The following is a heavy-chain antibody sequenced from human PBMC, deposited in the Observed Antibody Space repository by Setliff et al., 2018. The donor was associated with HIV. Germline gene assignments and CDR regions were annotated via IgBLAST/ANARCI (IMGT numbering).Heavy chain of an antibody. V-gene: IGHV4-59*04. D-gene: IGHD1-26*01. Sequence: SETLSLTCTVSGGSISSHYWSWIRQPPGKGLEWIGSSYHTGSTYYNPSLKSRVTMSVDTSKNQFSLKVSSVTAADTAVYYCARHVTGAAYWNFFDYWGQGTLVTVSS. CDR2: SYHTGST. J-gene: IGHJ4*02. CDR1: GGSISSHY. CDR3: ARHVTGAAYWNFFDY.